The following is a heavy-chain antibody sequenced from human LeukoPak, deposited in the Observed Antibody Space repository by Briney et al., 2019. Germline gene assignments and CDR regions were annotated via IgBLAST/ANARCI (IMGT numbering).Heavy chain of an antibody. J-gene: IGHJ4*02. CDR3: AKDRGSILTGYYRAHELDY. Sequence: GGSLRLSCAASGFTFSSYWMHWVRQTPGKGLVWVSRLNSDGSITNYADSVKGRFTISRDNSKNTLYLQMNSLRAEDTAVYYCAKDRGSILTGYYRAHELDYWGQGTLVTVSS. D-gene: IGHD3-9*01. CDR2: LNSDGSIT. CDR1: GFTFSSYW. V-gene: IGHV3-74*01.